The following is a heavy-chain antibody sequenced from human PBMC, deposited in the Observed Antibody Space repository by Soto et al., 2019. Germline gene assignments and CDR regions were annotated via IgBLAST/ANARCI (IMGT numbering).Heavy chain of an antibody. V-gene: IGHV3-23*01. CDR1: GFTFNNYA. J-gene: IGHJ4*02. D-gene: IGHD3-10*01. CDR3: AKGRGGSGSLTPRVDF. Sequence: EVQLLESGGGLVQPGGSLRLSCAASGFTFNNYAMTWVRQAPGKGLEWVSAISGGVDTTSYADSVKGRFTVSRDGSKNTLYLQMGSLRAEDTSLYYCAKGRGGSGSLTPRVDFWGQGTLVTVSS. CDR2: ISGGVDTT.